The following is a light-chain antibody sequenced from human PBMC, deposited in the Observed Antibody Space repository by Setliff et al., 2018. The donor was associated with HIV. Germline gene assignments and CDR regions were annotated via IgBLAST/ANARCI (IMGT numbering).Light chain of an antibody. CDR3: SSYTSSSTYV. J-gene: IGLJ1*01. CDR2: EVS. Sequence: QSVLTQPASVSGSPGQSITISCTGASSDVGYYNFVSWYQHHPGKAPKLIISEVSNRPSGVSNRFSGSKSGYTASLTISGLQAEDEADYYCSSYTSSSTYVFGTGTKGTVL. V-gene: IGLV2-14*01. CDR1: SSDVGYYNF.